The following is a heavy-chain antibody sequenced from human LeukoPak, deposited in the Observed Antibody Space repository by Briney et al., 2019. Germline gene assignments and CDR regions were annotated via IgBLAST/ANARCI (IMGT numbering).Heavy chain of an antibody. J-gene: IGHJ4*02. CDR1: GFTVSSNY. Sequence: GGSLRLSCAASGFTVSSNYMSWVRQAPGKGLEWVSVIYSGGSTYYADSVKGRFTISRDNSKNTLYLQMNSLRAEDTAVYYCARGVMYVWGSYYFDYWGQGTLVTVSS. CDR2: IYSGGST. V-gene: IGHV3-53*01. CDR3: ARGVMYVWGSYYFDY. D-gene: IGHD3-16*01.